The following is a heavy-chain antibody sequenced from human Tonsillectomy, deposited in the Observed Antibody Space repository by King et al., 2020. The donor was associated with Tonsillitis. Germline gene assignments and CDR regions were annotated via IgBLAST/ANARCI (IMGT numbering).Heavy chain of an antibody. J-gene: IGHJ3*02. CDR3: VCRVYYSIGKWAFDI. CDR1: RGSISSGSYY. V-gene: IGHV4-39*01. CDR2: FFNSGGT. Sequence: QLQESGPGLVKPSETLSLTCTVSRGSISSGSYYWGWIRQPPGKGLEWIGTFFNSGGTYYHPSLKSRVTISVETSKNQFSLTLNSVTASDTAVYFCVCRVYYSIGKWAFDILGQGTMVTVSS. D-gene: IGHD3-22*01.